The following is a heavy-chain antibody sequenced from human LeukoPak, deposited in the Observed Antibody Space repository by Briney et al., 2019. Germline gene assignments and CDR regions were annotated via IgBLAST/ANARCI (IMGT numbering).Heavy chain of an antibody. CDR2: ISSSSSYI. V-gene: IGHV3-21*04. D-gene: IGHD4-17*01. Sequence: GGSLRLSCAASGFTFSSYSMNWVRQAPGKGLEWVSSISSSSSYIYYADSVKGRFTISRDNAKNSLYLQMNSLRAEDTAVYYCAKTGDYGDYFDYWGQGTLVTVSS. CDR1: GFTFSSYS. J-gene: IGHJ4*02. CDR3: AKTGDYGDYFDY.